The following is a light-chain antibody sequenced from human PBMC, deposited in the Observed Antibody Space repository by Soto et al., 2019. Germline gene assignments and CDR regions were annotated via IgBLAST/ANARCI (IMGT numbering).Light chain of an antibody. CDR2: DAS. CDR1: QSVSSY. J-gene: IGKJ2*01. Sequence: EIVLTQSPATLSLSPGERATLSCRASQSVSSYLAWYQQKPGQAPRLLIYDASNRATGIPARFSGSGSGTDFTLTISSLEPEDFAVYYCQQRSNWVMYTFGQGPKLEIK. CDR3: QQRSNWVMYT. V-gene: IGKV3-11*01.